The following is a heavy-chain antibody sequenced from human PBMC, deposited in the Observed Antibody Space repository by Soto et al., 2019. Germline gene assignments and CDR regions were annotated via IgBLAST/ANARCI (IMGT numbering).Heavy chain of an antibody. CDR3: ARPTDYHYGMQV. D-gene: IGHD4-17*01. CDR1: GYNFHTYW. V-gene: IGHV5-51*01. Sequence: GESLKISCKGSGYNFHTYWIAWVRQMPGKGLEWMGFIYPHDSDTRYSPSFRGQVTISADKSINTAYLQWTSLKASDTAIYFCARPTDYHYGMQVWGQGTTVTVSS. J-gene: IGHJ6*02. CDR2: IYPHDSDT.